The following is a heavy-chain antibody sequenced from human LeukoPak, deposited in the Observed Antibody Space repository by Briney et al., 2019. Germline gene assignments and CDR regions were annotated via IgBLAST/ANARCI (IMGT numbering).Heavy chain of an antibody. Sequence: PGGSLRLSCKGSGFTFTNACMSWVRLAPGKGLEWVGHIKSQTDGGTTDYAAPEKGRFTISRDDSKNTLYLQLNSLKTEDTAVYYCTTGTWIQLWLADYWGQGTLVTVSS. V-gene: IGHV3-15*01. CDR2: IKSQTDGGTT. D-gene: IGHD5-18*01. CDR1: GFTFTNAC. CDR3: TTGTWIQLWLADY. J-gene: IGHJ4*02.